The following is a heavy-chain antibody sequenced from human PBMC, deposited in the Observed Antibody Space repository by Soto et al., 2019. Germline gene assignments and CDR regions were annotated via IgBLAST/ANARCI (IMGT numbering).Heavy chain of an antibody. V-gene: IGHV1-69*02. J-gene: IGHJ6*03. CDR1: GGTFSSYT. CDR2: IIPILGIA. CDR3: ADLLVADTEMDV. D-gene: IGHD2-15*01. Sequence: QVQLVQSGAEVKKPGSSVKVSCKASGGTFSSYTISWVRQAPGQGLEWMGRIIPILGIANYAQKFQGRVTITADKYTSTAYMELSMLRSEDTAVYYCADLLVADTEMDVWAKGTTVTVSS.